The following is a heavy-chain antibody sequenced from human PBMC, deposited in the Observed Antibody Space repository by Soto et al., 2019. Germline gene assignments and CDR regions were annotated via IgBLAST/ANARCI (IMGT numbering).Heavy chain of an antibody. CDR2: ISAYNGNT. CDR3: ARGPYYYDSSGYTDY. J-gene: IGHJ4*02. V-gene: IGHV1-18*01. Sequence: ASVKVSCKASGYTFTSYGISWVRQAPGQGLEWMGWISAYNGNTNYAQKLQGRVTMTTDTSTSTAYMELRSLISDDTAVYYCARGPYYYDSSGYTDYWGQGTLVTVSS. D-gene: IGHD3-22*01. CDR1: GYTFTSYG.